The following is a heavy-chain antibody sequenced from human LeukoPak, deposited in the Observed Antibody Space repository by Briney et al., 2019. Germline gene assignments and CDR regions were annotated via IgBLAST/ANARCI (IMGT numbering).Heavy chain of an antibody. CDR1: GGSISSYY. CDR2: IYYSGST. V-gene: IGHV4-59*01. CDR3: ARSPGSYGRLRFDY. Sequence: PSETLSLTCTVSGGSISSYYWSWIRQPPGKGLEWIGYIYYSGSTSYNPSLKSRVTISVDTSKNQFSLKLSSVTAADTAVYYCARSPGSYGRLRFDYWGQGTLVTVSS. J-gene: IGHJ4*02. D-gene: IGHD1-26*01.